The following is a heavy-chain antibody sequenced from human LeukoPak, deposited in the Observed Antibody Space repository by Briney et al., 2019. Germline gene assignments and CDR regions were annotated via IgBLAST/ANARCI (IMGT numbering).Heavy chain of an antibody. CDR3: ARVGLGVAVAGTFSFDY. Sequence: SETLSLTCTVSGYSISSGYYWGWIRQPPGKGLEWIGSIYHSGSTYYNPSLKSRVAISVDTSKNQFSLKLSSVTAADTAVYYCARVGLGVAVAGTFSFDYWGQGTLVTVSS. J-gene: IGHJ4*02. CDR1: GYSISSGYY. CDR2: IYHSGST. D-gene: IGHD6-19*01. V-gene: IGHV4-38-2*02.